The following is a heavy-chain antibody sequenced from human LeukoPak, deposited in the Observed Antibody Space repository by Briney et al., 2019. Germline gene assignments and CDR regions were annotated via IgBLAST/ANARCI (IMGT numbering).Heavy chain of an antibody. CDR2: IYHSGST. D-gene: IGHD6-13*01. CDR3: ARSIAAAANIDS. CDR1: GGSISSGDYY. V-gene: IGHV4-30-2*06. Sequence: SETLSLTCTVSGGSISSGDYYWSWIRQSPGKGLEWIGYIYHSGSTYYNPSLKSRVTISVDRSKNQFSLKVSSVTAADTAVYYCARSIAAAANIDSWGQGTLVTVSS. J-gene: IGHJ4*02.